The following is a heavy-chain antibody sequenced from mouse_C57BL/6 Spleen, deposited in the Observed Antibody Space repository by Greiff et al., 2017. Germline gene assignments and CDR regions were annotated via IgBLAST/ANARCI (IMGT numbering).Heavy chain of an antibody. V-gene: IGHV14-4*01. CDR3: TRYSNYAFDY. CDR2: IDPENGDT. CDR1: GFNIKDDY. Sequence: VQLQQSGAELVRPGASVKLSCTASGFNIKDDYMHWVKQRPEQGLEWIGWIDPENGDTEYASKFQGKATITADTSSNTAYLQLSRLTSEDTAVYYCTRYSNYAFDYWGQGTTLTVSS. J-gene: IGHJ2*01. D-gene: IGHD2-5*01.